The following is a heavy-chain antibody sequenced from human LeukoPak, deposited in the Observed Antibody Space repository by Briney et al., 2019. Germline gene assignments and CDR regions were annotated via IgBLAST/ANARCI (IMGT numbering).Heavy chain of an antibody. CDR2: ISGSGGST. CDR3: AKTGGIAAAH. D-gene: IGHD6-13*01. Sequence: PGGSLRLSCAASRFTFISYSMTWVRQAPGKGLEWVSAISGSGGSTYYADSVKGRFTISRDNSKNTLYLQMNSLRAEDTALYYCAKTGGIAAAHWGQGTLVTVSS. CDR1: RFTFISYS. J-gene: IGHJ4*02. V-gene: IGHV3-23*01.